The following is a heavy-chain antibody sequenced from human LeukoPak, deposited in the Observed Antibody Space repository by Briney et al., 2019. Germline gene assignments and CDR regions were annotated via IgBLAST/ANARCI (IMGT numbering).Heavy chain of an antibody. D-gene: IGHD2/OR15-2a*01. V-gene: IGHV3-30*01. CDR3: ARGLFYTTGGYLSWGPKPAKSADAHKERFDY. J-gene: IGHJ4*02. CDR1: GFNFPTYN. Sequence: LPGRSLRLSCAASGFNFPTYNIHSVSHTPGTGLEWVAFISSDFSTKSYAACVRGRFTIARDNSKNTVNLQMNSLTTDDTAIYYCARGLFYTTGGYLSWGPKPAKSADAHKERFDYWGQGTQVTVSS. CDR2: ISSDFSTK.